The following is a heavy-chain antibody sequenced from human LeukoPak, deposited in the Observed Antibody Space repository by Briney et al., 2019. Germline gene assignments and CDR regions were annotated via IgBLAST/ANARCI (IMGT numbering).Heavy chain of an antibody. CDR3: ARARDGYNLQTYFDY. CDR1: GFTVSSNY. J-gene: IGHJ4*02. V-gene: IGHV3-66*03. CDR2: IYSCGST. Sequence: PGGSLRLSCAASGFTVSSNYMSWVRQAPGKGLEWVSVIYSCGSTYYADSVKGRFTISRDNSKNTLYLQMNSLRAEDTAVYYCARARDGYNLQTYFDYWGQGTLVTVSS. D-gene: IGHD5-24*01.